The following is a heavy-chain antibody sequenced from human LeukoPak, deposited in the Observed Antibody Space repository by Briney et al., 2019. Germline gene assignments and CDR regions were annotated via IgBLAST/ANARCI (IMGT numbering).Heavy chain of an antibody. V-gene: IGHV3-7*01. CDR1: GFTFSSYW. D-gene: IGHD2-2*01. CDR2: IKQDGSEK. CDR3: AKVPAAAYYFDY. Sequence: GSLRLSCAASGFTFSSYWMSWVRQAPGKGLEWVANIKQDGSEKYYVDSVKGRFTISRDNAKNSLYLQMNSLRAEDTAVYYCAKVPAAAYYFDYWGQGTLVTVSS. J-gene: IGHJ4*02.